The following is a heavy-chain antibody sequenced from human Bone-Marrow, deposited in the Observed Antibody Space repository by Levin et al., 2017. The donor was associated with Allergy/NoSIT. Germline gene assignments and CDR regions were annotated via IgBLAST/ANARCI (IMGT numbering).Heavy chain of an antibody. CDR2: INSDASST. J-gene: IGHJ3*02. V-gene: IGHV3-74*01. Sequence: GESLKISCAASGFTFNMYWMHWVRQVPGKGLVWVSRINSDASSTSYADSVKGRFSISRDNAKNTLYLQMNSLRAEDTAVYYCARVGRYDTNNFYRWWGAFDIWGQGTKVTVSS. CDR3: ARVGRYDTNNFYRWWGAFDI. D-gene: IGHD3-22*01. CDR1: GFTFNMYW.